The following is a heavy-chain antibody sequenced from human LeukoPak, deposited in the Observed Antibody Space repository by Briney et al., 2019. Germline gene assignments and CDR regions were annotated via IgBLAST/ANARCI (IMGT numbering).Heavy chain of an antibody. CDR3: AKDRYSSSWIDY. V-gene: IGHV3-30*18. CDR2: ISYDGSNK. J-gene: IGHJ4*02. CDR1: GFTFRSSG. Sequence: GGSLRLSCAASGFTFRSSGMHWVRQAPGKGLEWVAVISYDGSNKYYADSVKGRFTISRDNSKNTLYLQMNSLRAEDTAVDYCAKDRYSSSWIDYWGQGTLVTVSS. D-gene: IGHD6-13*01.